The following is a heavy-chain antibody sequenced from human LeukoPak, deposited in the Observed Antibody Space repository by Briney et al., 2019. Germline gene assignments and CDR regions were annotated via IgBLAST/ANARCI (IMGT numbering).Heavy chain of an antibody. J-gene: IGHJ4*02. Sequence: ASVKVSCKASGYTFTSYGISWVRQAPGQGLEWMGWTSAYNDDTNYAETLQGRLTMTTDISTSTAYMELTSLRSDDTAVYYCARDWDSRNDYFDPWGQGTLVIVSS. V-gene: IGHV1-18*01. CDR3: ARDWDSRNDYFDP. CDR2: TSAYNDDT. CDR1: GYTFTSYG. D-gene: IGHD1-1*01.